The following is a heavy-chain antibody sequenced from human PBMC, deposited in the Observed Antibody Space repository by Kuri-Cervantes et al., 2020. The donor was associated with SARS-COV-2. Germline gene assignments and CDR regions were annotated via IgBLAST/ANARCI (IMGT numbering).Heavy chain of an antibody. V-gene: IGHV1-2*04. CDR2: INPNSGGT. CDR1: GYTFTGYY. CDR3: ATGMVRGVIQSYYYGMDV. J-gene: IGHJ6*02. D-gene: IGHD3-10*01. Sequence: ASVKVSCKASGYTFTGYYMHWVRQAPGQGLEWMGWINPNSGGTNYAQKFQGWVTMTRDTSISTAYMELSRLRSDDTAVYYCATGMVRGVIQSYYYGMDVWGQRTTVTVSS.